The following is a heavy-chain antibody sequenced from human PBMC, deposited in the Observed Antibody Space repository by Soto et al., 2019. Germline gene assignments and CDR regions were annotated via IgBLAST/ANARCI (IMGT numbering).Heavy chain of an antibody. CDR3: ARQQLLPYYYALDV. V-gene: IGHV4-59*01. J-gene: IGHJ6*02. CDR1: GGSISGYY. Sequence: SETLSLTCTVSGGSISGYYWSWIRQPPGKGLEYIAYIYYRGSTNYNPSLKSRVTMSVDTSRNLFSLKVNSVTAADTAVYYCARQQLLPYYYALDVWGQGTTVTVSS. D-gene: IGHD6-13*01. CDR2: IYYRGST.